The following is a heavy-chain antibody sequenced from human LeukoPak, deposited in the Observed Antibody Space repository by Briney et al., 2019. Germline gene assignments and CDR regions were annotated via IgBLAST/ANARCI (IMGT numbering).Heavy chain of an antibody. CDR3: AKDGGYSSYHY. V-gene: IGHV3-30*18. CDR1: GFTFSNYG. Sequence: GGSLRLSCAASGFTFSNYGTHWVRQAPGKGLEGVAVISYDGSNKYYADSVKGRFTISRDNSKNTLYLQMNSLRAEDTAVYYCAKDGGYSSYHYWGQGTLVTVSS. D-gene: IGHD6-19*01. CDR2: ISYDGSNK. J-gene: IGHJ4*02.